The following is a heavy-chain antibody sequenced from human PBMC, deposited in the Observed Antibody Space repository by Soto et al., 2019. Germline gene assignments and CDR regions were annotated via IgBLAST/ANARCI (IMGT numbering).Heavy chain of an antibody. CDR2: IDPDGRST. D-gene: IGHD1-26*01. CDR3: ARVGPVGGLIVAFDI. CDR1: GFSFSDYW. Sequence: EGSLRLSCAASGFSFSDYWMHWVRQVPGKGLVWVSRIDPDGRSTDSADSVKGRFTISRDNAENILYLRMDSLRVEDTALYYCARVGPVGGLIVAFDIWGQGTVVTVSS. V-gene: IGHV3-74*01. J-gene: IGHJ3*02.